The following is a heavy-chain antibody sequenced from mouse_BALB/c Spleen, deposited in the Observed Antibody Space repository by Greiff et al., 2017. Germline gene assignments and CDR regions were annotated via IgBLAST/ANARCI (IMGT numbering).Heavy chain of an antibody. J-gene: IGHJ4*01. CDR1: GFTFSSYT. CDR3: ARRGKGAMDY. CDR2: ISNGGGST. D-gene: IGHD1-3*01. Sequence: DVMLVESGGGLVQPGGSLKLSCAASGFTFSSYTMSWVRQTPEKRLEWVAYISNGGGSTYYPDTVKGRFTISRDNAKNTLYLQMSSLKSEDTAMYYCARRGKGAMDYWGQGTSVTVSS. V-gene: IGHV5-12-2*01.